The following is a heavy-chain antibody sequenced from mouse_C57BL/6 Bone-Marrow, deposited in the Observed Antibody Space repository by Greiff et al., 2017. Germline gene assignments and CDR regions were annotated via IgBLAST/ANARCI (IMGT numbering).Heavy chain of an antibody. CDR1: GFTFSDYG. V-gene: IGHV5-17*01. J-gene: IGHJ4*01. D-gene: IGHD3-2*02. Sequence: EVKLMESGGGLVKPGGSLKLSCAASGFTFSDYGMHWVRQAPEKGLEWVAYISSGSSTIYYADTVKGRFTISRDNAKNTLFLQMTSLRSEDTAMYYCASSSGYIPYAMDYWGQGTSVTVSS. CDR2: ISSGSSTI. CDR3: ASSSGYIPYAMDY.